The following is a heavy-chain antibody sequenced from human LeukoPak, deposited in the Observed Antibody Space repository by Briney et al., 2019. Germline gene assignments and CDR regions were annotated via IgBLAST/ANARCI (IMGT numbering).Heavy chain of an antibody. Sequence: PGRSLRLSCAASGFTFDDYARRWVRQAPGKGLEWVSGISWNSGSIGYADSVKGRFTISRDNAKNSLYLQMNILRAEDTALYYCAKAGTGTSSVLDYWGQGTLVTVSS. J-gene: IGHJ4*02. CDR1: GFTFDDYA. D-gene: IGHD1-1*01. V-gene: IGHV3-9*01. CDR2: ISWNSGSI. CDR3: AKAGTGTSSVLDY.